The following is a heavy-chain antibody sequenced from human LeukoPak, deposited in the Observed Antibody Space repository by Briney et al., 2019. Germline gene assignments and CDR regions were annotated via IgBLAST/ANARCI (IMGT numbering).Heavy chain of an antibody. CDR3: ARGRRDIVVVVAGQP. D-gene: IGHD2-15*01. V-gene: IGHV1-8*01. CDR1: GYTFTSYD. CDR2: MNPNSGNT. J-gene: IGHJ4*02. Sequence: ASVKVSCKXPGYTFTSYDINWVRQATRQGLEWMGRMNPNSGNTGYAQKFQGRVTMTRDTSISTAYMELSSLRSEDTAVYYCARGRRDIVVVVAGQPWGQGTLVTVSS.